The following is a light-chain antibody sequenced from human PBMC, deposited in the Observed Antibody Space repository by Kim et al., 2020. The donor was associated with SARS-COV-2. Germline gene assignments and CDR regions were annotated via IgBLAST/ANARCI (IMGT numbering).Light chain of an antibody. CDR3: QAWDSSTVV. CDR2: QDS. V-gene: IGLV3-1*01. Sequence: SYELTQPPSVSVPPGQTASITCSGDKLGDKYACWYQQKPGQSPVLVIYQDSKRPSGIPERFSGSNYGNTATLAISGTQAMDEADYYCQAWDSSTVVFGGGTQLTVL. CDR1: KLGDKY. J-gene: IGLJ2*01.